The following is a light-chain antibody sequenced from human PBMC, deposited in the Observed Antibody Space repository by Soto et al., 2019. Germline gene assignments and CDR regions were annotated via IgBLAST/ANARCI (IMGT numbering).Light chain of an antibody. CDR1: QSVSSSY. V-gene: IGKV3-20*01. J-gene: IGKJ2*01. Sequence: EIVLTQSPGTLSLSPGERATLSCRASQSVSSSYLAWYHQKPGQAPRLLIYGASSRATGIPDRFSGSGSRTDFTLTISRLQPEDFPVYYCQQYGSSPRTFGQGTKLEIK. CDR2: GAS. CDR3: QQYGSSPRT.